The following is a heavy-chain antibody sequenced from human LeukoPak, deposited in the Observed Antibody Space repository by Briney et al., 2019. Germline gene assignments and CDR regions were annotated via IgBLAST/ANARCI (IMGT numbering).Heavy chain of an antibody. V-gene: IGHV3-7*03. J-gene: IGHJ5*02. D-gene: IGHD6-13*01. CDR3: AKDSSSWRINWFDP. Sequence: GGSLRLSCEASGLTFSRDWMGWVRQAPGKGLEWVANIRQDGGETYYGDSVKGRFTISRDNSKNTLYLQMNSLRAEDTAVYYCAKDSSSWRINWFDPWGQGTLVTVSS. CDR2: IRQDGGET. CDR1: GLTFSRDW.